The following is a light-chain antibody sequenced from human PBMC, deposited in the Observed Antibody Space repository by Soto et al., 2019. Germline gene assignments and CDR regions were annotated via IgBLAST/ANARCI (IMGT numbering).Light chain of an antibody. CDR2: EVT. V-gene: IGLV2-14*01. CDR1: NSDIGAYNY. CDR3: SSYTSSTTLV. J-gene: IGLJ1*01. Sequence: QSVLTQPASVSGSPGQSITISCTGTNSDIGAYNYVSWYQQYPGKTPKLVIYEVTDRPSGVSSRFSGSKSGSTASLTISGLQTEDEADYYCSSYTSSTTLVFGTAPKVAV.